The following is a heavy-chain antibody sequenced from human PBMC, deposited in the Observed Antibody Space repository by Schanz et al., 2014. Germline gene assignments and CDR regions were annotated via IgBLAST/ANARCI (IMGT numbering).Heavy chain of an antibody. V-gene: IGHV1-69*02. CDR1: GGTFSSYT. CDR3: AGTYCSSTSCYTGYYYMDV. CDR2: IIPILGIA. Sequence: QVQLVQSEAEVKEPGSSVKVSCKASGGTFSSYTISWVRQAPGQGLEWMGRIIPILGIANYAQNFQGRVTITADKSTSTAYMELTSLRSEDTAVYYCAGTYCSSTSCYTGYYYMDVWGKGTTVTVSS. D-gene: IGHD2-2*02. J-gene: IGHJ6*03.